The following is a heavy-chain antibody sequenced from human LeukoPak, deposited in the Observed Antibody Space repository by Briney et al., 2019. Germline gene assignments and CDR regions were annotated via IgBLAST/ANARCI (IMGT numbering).Heavy chain of an antibody. CDR3: ARGTTIFGVVSISFDY. V-gene: IGHV4-34*01. J-gene: IGHJ4*02. Sequence: SETLSLTCAVYGGSFSGYYWSWIRQPPGKGLEWIGEINHSGSTNYNPSLKSRVTISVDTSKNRFSLKLSSVTAADTAVYYCARGTTIFGVVSISFDYWGQGTLVTVSS. CDR1: GGSFSGYY. CDR2: INHSGST. D-gene: IGHD3-3*01.